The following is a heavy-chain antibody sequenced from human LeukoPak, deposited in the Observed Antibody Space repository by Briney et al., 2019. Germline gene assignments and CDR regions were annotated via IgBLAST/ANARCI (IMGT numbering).Heavy chain of an antibody. CDR1: GGTFSSYA. V-gene: IGHV1-69*01. Sequence: ASVTVSCKASGGTFSSYAISWVRQAPGQGLGWMGGIIPIFGTANYAQKFQGRVTITADESTSTAYMELSSLRSEDTAVYYCARGAPLDLDYWGQGTLVTVSS. D-gene: IGHD6-6*01. CDR3: ARGAPLDLDY. CDR2: IIPIFGTA. J-gene: IGHJ4*02.